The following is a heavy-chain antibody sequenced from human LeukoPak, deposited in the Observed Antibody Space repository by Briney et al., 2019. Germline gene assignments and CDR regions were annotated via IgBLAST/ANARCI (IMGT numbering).Heavy chain of an antibody. D-gene: IGHD6-19*01. CDR3: ARDSSSGYNYYYYYMDV. Sequence: GGSLRLSCAASGFTFSSYWMSLVRQAPGKGLEWVANIKQDGSEKYYVDSVKGRFTISRDNAKNSLYLQMSSLRAEDTAVYYCARDSSSGYNYYYYYMDVWGKGTTVTVSS. CDR1: GFTFSSYW. J-gene: IGHJ6*03. CDR2: IKQDGSEK. V-gene: IGHV3-7*01.